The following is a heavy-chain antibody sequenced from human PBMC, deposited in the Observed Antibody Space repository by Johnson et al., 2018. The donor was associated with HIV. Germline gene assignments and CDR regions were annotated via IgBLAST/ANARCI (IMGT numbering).Heavy chain of an antibody. CDR2: ISWNSGST. Sequence: QLVESGGGLVQPGRSLRLSCAASGFTFDDYAMHWVRQAPGKGLEWVSGISWNSGSTGYADSVRGRFTISRDNAKNSLYLQMNSLRAEDTALYYCARVRGDCSGGMCYRWGTFDIWGQGTMVTVSS. CDR3: ARVRGDCSGGMCYRWGTFDI. CDR1: GFTFDDYA. D-gene: IGHD2-15*01. V-gene: IGHV3-9*01. J-gene: IGHJ3*02.